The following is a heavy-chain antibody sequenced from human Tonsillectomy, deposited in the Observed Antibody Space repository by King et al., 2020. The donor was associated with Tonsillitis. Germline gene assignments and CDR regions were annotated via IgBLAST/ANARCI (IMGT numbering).Heavy chain of an antibody. V-gene: IGHV3-23*04. CDR2: IRGSGGST. J-gene: IGHJ6*02. CDR3: AKQAAYCSSTSCPYFYYVMDV. CDR1: GVTFSSYA. D-gene: IGHD2-2*01. Sequence: VQLVESGGDLIQPGGSLRLSCAASGVTFSSYAMSWVRQAPGKGLEWVSSIRGSGGSTYYADSVKGRITISRDNSKNTLDVQMNSLRAEDTAVYYCAKQAAYCSSTSCPYFYYVMDVWGQGTTVTVSS.